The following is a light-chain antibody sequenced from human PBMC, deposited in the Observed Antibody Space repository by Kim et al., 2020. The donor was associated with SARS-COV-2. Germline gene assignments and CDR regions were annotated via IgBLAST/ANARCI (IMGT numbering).Light chain of an antibody. J-gene: IGLJ1*01. Sequence: QAVVTQEPSLTVSPGGTVTLTCSSSTGAVTSGNYPTWYQQKPGQAPRTLIYSTNKKHSWTPARFSGSLLGGKAALTLSGVQPEDEADYYCRIYYGGASYVFGTGTKGTVL. V-gene: IGLV7-43*01. CDR2: STN. CDR3: RIYYGGASYV. CDR1: TGAVTSGNY.